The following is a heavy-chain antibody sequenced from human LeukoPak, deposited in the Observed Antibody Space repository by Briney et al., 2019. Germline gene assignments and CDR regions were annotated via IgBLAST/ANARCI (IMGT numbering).Heavy chain of an antibody. CDR2: ITGSGDAT. V-gene: IGHV3-23*01. CDR1: GFTFSNYA. CDR3: AKRPLYCSSTTCLDS. J-gene: IGHJ4*02. D-gene: IGHD2/OR15-2a*01. Sequence: GESLRLSCAASGFTFSNYAMAWVRQAPGKGLEWVSSITGSGDATYYADSVKGRFTISRDNSKNTLYLQMNSLRVEDTAVYYCAKRPLYCSSTTCLDSWGQGTLVTVSS.